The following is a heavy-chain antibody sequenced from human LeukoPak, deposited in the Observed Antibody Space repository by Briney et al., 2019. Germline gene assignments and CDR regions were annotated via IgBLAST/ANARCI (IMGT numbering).Heavy chain of an antibody. CDR1: GYTFTSYG. Sequence: ASVKVSCKASGYTFTSYGISWVRQAPGQGLEWMGWISAYNGNTNYAQKLQGRVTMTTDTSTSTAYMELRSLRSDDTAVYYCARGGSSSWLNLKVGDNYFDYWGQGTLVTVSS. D-gene: IGHD6-13*01. V-gene: IGHV1-18*01. CDR2: ISAYNGNT. J-gene: IGHJ4*02. CDR3: ARGGSSSWLNLKVGDNYFDY.